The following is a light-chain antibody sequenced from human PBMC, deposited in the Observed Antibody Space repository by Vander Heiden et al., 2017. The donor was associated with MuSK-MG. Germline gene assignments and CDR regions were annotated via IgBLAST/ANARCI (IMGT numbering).Light chain of an antibody. J-gene: IGKJ3*01. CDR2: AAS. V-gene: IGKV1-39*01. CDR3: QQTDSSPPFT. Sequence: DIQMTQSPSSLSASVGDRVTITCRASQSISSYLNWYQQKPGKAPKLLIYAASSWQRGVPSRFSGSGYGKDFTLTISSRQQEDFAAYYCQQTDSSPPFTFGHGTKVDIK. CDR1: QSISSY.